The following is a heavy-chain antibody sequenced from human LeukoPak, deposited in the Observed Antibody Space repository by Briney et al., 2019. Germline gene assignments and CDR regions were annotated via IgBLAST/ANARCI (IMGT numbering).Heavy chain of an antibody. J-gene: IGHJ4*02. V-gene: IGHV5-51*01. D-gene: IGHD3-22*01. Sequence: GESLKISCKGSGYSFTSYWIGWVRQMPGKGLEWMGIIYPGDSDTRYSPSFQGQVTTSADKSISTAYLQWSSLKASDTAMYYCAREETYDSSGYYYTLDYWGQGTLVIVSS. CDR3: AREETYDSSGYYYTLDY. CDR1: GYSFTSYW. CDR2: IYPGDSDT.